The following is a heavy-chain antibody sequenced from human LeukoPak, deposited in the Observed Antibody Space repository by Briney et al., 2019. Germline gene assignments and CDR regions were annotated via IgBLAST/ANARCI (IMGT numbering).Heavy chain of an antibody. Sequence: GGSLRLSCAASGFTFSSYAMMWVRQAPGKGLDWVSTISVSGGSPNYADSVKGRFTISRDNSKNTLFLQMNSLRAEDTALYYSAKGLREYDFWSGYATWGQGTLVTVSS. CDR2: ISVSGGSP. CDR3: AKGLREYDFWSGYAT. J-gene: IGHJ5*02. D-gene: IGHD3-3*01. CDR1: GFTFSSYA. V-gene: IGHV3-23*01.